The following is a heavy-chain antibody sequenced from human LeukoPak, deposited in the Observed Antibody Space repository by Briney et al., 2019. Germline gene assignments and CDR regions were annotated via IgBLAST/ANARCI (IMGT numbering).Heavy chain of an antibody. CDR2: IDSDGSST. CDR3: ARVGGSGWYKAYSFDY. J-gene: IGHJ4*02. CDR1: GFTFGTSW. Sequence: GGSLRLSCAASGFTFGTSWMHWVRHAPGKGLVWVSRIDSDGSSTSYADSVKGRFTISRDNAKNTLYLQMNSLRAEDTAVYYCARVGGSGWYKAYSFDYWGQGTLVTVSS. V-gene: IGHV3-74*01. D-gene: IGHD6-19*01.